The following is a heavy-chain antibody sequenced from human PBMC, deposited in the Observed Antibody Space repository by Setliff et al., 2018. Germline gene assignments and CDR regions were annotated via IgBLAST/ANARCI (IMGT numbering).Heavy chain of an antibody. CDR2: LFDGGSA. V-gene: IGHV4-39*06. D-gene: IGHD3-22*01. CDR3: ARDPHYDPTYSLPGHAFDF. J-gene: IGHJ3*01. Sequence: SETLSLTCTVSGGSISSSSYYWGWIRQSPVKGLEWIGSLFDGGSAYYSPSLKSRASISLDASKNQFALKLTSATAADTAVYYCARDPHYDPTYSLPGHAFDFWGQGIMVTVSS. CDR1: GGSISSSSYY.